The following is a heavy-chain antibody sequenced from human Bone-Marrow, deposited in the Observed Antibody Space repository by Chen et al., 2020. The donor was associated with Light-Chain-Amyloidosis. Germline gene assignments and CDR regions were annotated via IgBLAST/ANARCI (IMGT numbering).Heavy chain of an antibody. CDR3: ARRRDGYNFDY. J-gene: IGHJ4*02. D-gene: IGHD5-12*01. Sequence: EVQLEQSGPEVKQPGESLKISCKGSGYTFPNYWIGWLRQMPGKGLEWMGVIYPDDSDGGYSPSLEGQVTISGDKSITTADRQWRSRKASDTAMYYCARRRDGYNFDYWGQGTLVTVSS. V-gene: IGHV5-51*01. CDR1: GYTFPNYW. CDR2: IYPDDSDG.